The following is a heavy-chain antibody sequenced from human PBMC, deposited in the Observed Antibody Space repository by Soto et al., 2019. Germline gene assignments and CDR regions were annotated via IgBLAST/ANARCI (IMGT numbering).Heavy chain of an antibody. V-gene: IGHV3-23*01. CDR2: ITDNGGST. D-gene: IGHD4-17*01. Sequence: GSLRLSCAASGFTFSRDGMSWVRQAPGKGLEWVSLITDNGGSTYYADSVKGRFTISRDNTKDTLFLQMNSLRAEDTAVYYCAKERATTTAFDYWGQGALVTVSS. CDR3: AKERATTTAFDY. CDR1: GFTFSRDG. J-gene: IGHJ4*02.